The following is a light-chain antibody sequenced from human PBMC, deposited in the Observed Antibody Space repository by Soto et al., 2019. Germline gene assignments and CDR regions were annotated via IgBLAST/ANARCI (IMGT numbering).Light chain of an antibody. CDR3: QQYGSSPL. V-gene: IGKV3-20*01. J-gene: IGKJ3*01. Sequence: ELVLTQSPGTLSLSPGERATLSCRASQSVSSSYLAWYQQKPGQTPMLLIYGTSSRATGIPDRFSGSGSGTDFTLTISRLEPDDFAVYYCQQYGSSPLFGPGTKVDIK. CDR1: QSVSSSY. CDR2: GTS.